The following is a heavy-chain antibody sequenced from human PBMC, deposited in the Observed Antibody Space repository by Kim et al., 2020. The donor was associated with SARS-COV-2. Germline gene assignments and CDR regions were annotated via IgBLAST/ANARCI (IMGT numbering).Heavy chain of an antibody. J-gene: IGHJ4*02. CDR1: GFTFRSYA. V-gene: IGHV3-23*01. CDR2: VTGSGSST. CDR3: AKVSQVATITYFDY. D-gene: IGHD5-12*01. Sequence: GGSLRLSCAASGFTFRSYAMSWVRQAPGKGLEWVSAVTGSGSSTYYGDSVKGRFTISRDNSKSTLYMQMTSLRAEDTAVYYCAKVSQVATITYFDYWGQG.